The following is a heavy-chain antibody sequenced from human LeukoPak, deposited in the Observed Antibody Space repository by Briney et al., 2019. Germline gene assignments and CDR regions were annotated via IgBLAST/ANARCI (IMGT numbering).Heavy chain of an antibody. CDR3: ARPSGTYDFWSGYYDPFDY. V-gene: IGHV7-4-1*02. Sequence: ASVKVSCKASGYTFTSYDINWVRQAPGQGLEWMGWINTNTGNPTYAQGFTGRFVFSLDTSVSTAYLQISSLKAEDTAVYYCARPSGTYDFWSGYYDPFDYWGQGTLVTVSS. CDR2: INTNTGNP. J-gene: IGHJ4*02. CDR1: GYTFTSYD. D-gene: IGHD3-3*01.